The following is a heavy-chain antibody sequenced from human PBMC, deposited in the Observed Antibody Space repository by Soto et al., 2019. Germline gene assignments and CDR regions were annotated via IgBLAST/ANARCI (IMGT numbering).Heavy chain of an antibody. D-gene: IGHD2-2*01. J-gene: IGHJ5*02. CDR2: INHSGST. CDR3: ARGPCSSTSCYSRRTHQNWFDP. CDR1: GGSFSGYY. Sequence: SETLSLTCAVYGGSFSGYYWSWIRQPPGKGLEWIGEINHSGSTNYNPSLKSRVTISVDTSKNQFSLKLSSVTAADTAVYYCARGPCSSTSCYSRRTHQNWFDPWGQGTLVTVSS. V-gene: IGHV4-34*01.